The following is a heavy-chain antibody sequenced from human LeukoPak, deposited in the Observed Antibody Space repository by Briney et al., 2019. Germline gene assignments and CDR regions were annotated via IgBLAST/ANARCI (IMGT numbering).Heavy chain of an antibody. J-gene: IGHJ6*02. CDR2: IYYSGST. CDR3: ARGPPAKPGTGYYYGMDV. Sequence: SETLSLTCAVYGGSFSSYYWSWIRQPPGKGLEWIGYIYYSGSTNYNPSLKSRVTISVDMSKNQFSLKLSSVTAADTAVYYCARGPPAKPGTGYYYGMDVWGQGTTVTVSS. D-gene: IGHD2-2*01. CDR1: GGSFSSYY. V-gene: IGHV4-59*12.